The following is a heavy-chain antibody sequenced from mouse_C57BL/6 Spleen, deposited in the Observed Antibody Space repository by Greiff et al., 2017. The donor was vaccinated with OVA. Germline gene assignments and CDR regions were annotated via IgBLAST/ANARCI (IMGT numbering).Heavy chain of an antibody. CDR1: GYTFTSYW. V-gene: IGHV1-50*01. D-gene: IGHD1-1*01. Sequence: VQLQQPGAELVKPGASVKLSCKASGYTFTSYWMQWVKQRPGQGLEWIGEIDPSDSYTNYNQKFKGKATLTVDTSSSTAYMQLSSLTSEDSAVYYCARRGYTVEWYFDVWGTGTTVTVSS. J-gene: IGHJ1*03. CDR2: IDPSDSYT. CDR3: ARRGYTVEWYFDV.